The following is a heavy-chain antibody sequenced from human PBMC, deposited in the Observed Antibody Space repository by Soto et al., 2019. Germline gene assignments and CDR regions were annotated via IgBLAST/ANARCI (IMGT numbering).Heavy chain of an antibody. CDR2: IWYDGSNK. V-gene: IGHV3-33*01. D-gene: IGHD4-17*01. CDR1: GGTFSSYG. CDR3: ARLYGDYDAFDI. J-gene: IGHJ3*02. Sequence: PGGSLRLSWAASGGTFSSYGRRWVRQAPGKGLEWVAVIWYDGSNKYYADSVKGRFTISRDNSKNTLYLQMNSVRAEDTAVYYCARLYGDYDAFDIWGQGTMVTVSS.